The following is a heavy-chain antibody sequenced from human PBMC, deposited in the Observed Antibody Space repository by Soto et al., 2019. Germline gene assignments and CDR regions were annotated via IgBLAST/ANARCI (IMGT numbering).Heavy chain of an antibody. CDR3: AKVLLDDFWSGYHRGIQH. D-gene: IGHD3-3*01. J-gene: IGHJ1*01. Sequence: GESLKISCKGSGYSFTSYWIGWVRQMPGKGLEWMGIIYPGDSDTRYSPSFQGQVTISADKSISTAYLQWSSLKASDTAMYYCAKVLLDDFWSGYHRGIQHWGQGTLVTVSS. V-gene: IGHV5-51*01. CDR1: GYSFTSYW. CDR2: IYPGDSDT.